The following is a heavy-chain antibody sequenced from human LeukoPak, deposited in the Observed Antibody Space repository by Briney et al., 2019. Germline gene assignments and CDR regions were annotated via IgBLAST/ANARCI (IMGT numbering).Heavy chain of an antibody. CDR2: ISSSGSTI. CDR1: GFTFSSYE. Sequence: GGSLRLSCAASGFTFSSYEMNWVRQAPGKGLEWVSYISSSGSTIYYADSVKGRFTISRDNAKNSLYLQMNSLRAEDTAVYYCARVGEMATSHFDYWGQGTLVTVSS. J-gene: IGHJ4*02. D-gene: IGHD5-24*01. V-gene: IGHV3-48*03. CDR3: ARVGEMATSHFDY.